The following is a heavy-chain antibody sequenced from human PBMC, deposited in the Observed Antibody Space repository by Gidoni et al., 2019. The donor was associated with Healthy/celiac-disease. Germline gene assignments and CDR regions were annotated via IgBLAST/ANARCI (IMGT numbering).Heavy chain of an antibody. CDR2: ISSISSYI. D-gene: IGHD3-10*01. Sequence: EVQLVETGGGLVKPGGSLRLSCAASGFTFSSYSMNWVRQAPGKGLEWVSSISSISSYIYYADSVKGRFTISRDNAKNSLYLQMNSLRAEDTAVYYCARDMVQGAAVDYWGQGTLVTVSS. CDR3: ARDMVQGAAVDY. J-gene: IGHJ4*02. CDR1: GFTFSSYS. V-gene: IGHV3-21*01.